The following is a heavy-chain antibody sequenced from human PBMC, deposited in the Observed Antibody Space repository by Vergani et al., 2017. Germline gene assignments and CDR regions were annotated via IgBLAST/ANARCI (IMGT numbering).Heavy chain of an antibody. CDR2: ISASDGNT. CDR1: GFIFSSYA. Sequence: EVQLLESGGALVQPGKSLRLSCAASGFIFSSYAMNWVRQAPGKGLEWVSSISASDGNTSYADSVKGRVTISRDKSKNTLYLQMNSLRAEDTAVYYCARVGRSAVAGTFGAFDIWVQGTMVTVSS. CDR3: ARVGRSAVAGTFGAFDI. J-gene: IGHJ3*02. D-gene: IGHD6-19*01. V-gene: IGHV3-23*01.